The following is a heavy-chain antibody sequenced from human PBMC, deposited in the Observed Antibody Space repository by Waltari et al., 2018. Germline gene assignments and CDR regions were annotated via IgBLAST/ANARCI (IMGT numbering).Heavy chain of an antibody. D-gene: IGHD6-6*01. CDR3: AREPSSEMGFDY. J-gene: IGHJ4*02. CDR2: IYYSGNT. V-gene: IGHV4-39*07. CDR1: GGSISSSSYY. Sequence: QLQLQESGPGLVQPSETLSLTCTVSGGSISSSSYYWGWIRQPPGKGLECLATIYYSGNTFYNPSIKSRATLSIDTSKNQFSLKLSSVTAADTAVYYCAREPSSEMGFDYWGQGTLVSVSS.